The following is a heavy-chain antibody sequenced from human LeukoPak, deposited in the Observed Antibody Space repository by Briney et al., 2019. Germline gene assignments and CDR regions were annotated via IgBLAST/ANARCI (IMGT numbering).Heavy chain of an antibody. CDR1: GFAFSFFA. CDR2: INANSGTR. D-gene: IGHD6-19*01. V-gene: IGHV3-23*01. CDR3: AKPISGGLAVTADWFAP. J-gene: IGHJ5*01. Sequence: GGSLRLSCEASGFAFSFFAISWLRQAPGKGLEWVSTINANSGTRSYAASVRGRFTISRDNSKNTLYLQLNTLRADDTAVYYCAKPISGGLAVTADWFAPWGQGTLVVVSS.